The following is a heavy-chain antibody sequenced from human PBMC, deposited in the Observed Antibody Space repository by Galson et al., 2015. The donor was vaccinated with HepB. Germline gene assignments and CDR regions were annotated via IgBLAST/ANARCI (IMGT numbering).Heavy chain of an antibody. J-gene: IGHJ4*02. CDR2: ISGSGGST. D-gene: IGHD3-3*01. CDR3: AKVVTIFGMVTYFDY. Sequence: SLRLSCAASGFTFSSYAMSWVRQAPGKGLEWVSAISGSGGSTYYADSVKGRFTISRDNSKNTLYLQMNSLRAEDTAVYYCAKVVTIFGMVTYFDYWGQGTLVTISS. V-gene: IGHV3-23*01. CDR1: GFTFSSYA.